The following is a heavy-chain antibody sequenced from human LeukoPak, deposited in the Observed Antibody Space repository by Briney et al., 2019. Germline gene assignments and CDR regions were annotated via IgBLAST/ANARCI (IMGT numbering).Heavy chain of an antibody. V-gene: IGHV1-18*01. CDR1: GYTFTSYG. J-gene: IGHJ6*02. CDR3: ARDRREEWELLQGMDV. CDR2: ISAYNGNT. D-gene: IGHD1-26*01. Sequence: ASVKVSCKASGYTFTSYGISWVRQAPGQGLEWKGWISAYNGNTNYAQKLQGRVTMTTDTSTSTAYMELRSLRSDDTAVYYCARDRREEWELLQGMDVWGQGTTVTVSS.